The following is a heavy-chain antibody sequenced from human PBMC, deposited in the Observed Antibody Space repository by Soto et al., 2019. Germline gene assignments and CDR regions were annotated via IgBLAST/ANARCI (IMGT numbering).Heavy chain of an antibody. CDR1: NYTFTSYG. CDR3: ARGGMYITSRRWFDP. V-gene: IGHV1-18*04. CDR2: ISAFNGNT. J-gene: IGHJ5*02. D-gene: IGHD6-13*01. Sequence: ASVKVSCKASNYTFTSYGVHWVRQAPGQGLEWMGWISAFNGNTNYAPKLQDRVTMTTDTSTSTAYMELRSLRPDDTAVYFCARGGMYITSRRWFDPCGQGTLVTVSS.